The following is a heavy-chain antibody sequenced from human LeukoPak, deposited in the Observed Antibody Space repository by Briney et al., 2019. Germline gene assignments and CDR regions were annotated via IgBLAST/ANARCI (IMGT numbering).Heavy chain of an antibody. Sequence: ASVKVSCKASGYTFTSYYMHWVRQAPRQGLEWMGIINPSGGSTSYAQKFQGRVTMTRDTSTSTVYMELSSLRSEDTAVYYCARDDGSGSYGGWFDPWGQGTLVTVSS. J-gene: IGHJ5*02. D-gene: IGHD3-10*01. CDR3: ARDDGSGSYGGWFDP. V-gene: IGHV1-46*01. CDR1: GYTFTSYY. CDR2: INPSGGST.